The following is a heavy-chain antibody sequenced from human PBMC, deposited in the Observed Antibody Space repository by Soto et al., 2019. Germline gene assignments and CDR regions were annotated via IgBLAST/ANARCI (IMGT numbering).Heavy chain of an antibody. V-gene: IGHV1-3*01. CDR2: INAGNGNT. J-gene: IGHJ4*02. CDR3: ARSTTVVNSVKDY. CDR1: GYTFTSYA. Sequence: ASVKVSCKASGYTFTSYAMHWVRQAPGQRLEWMGWINAGNGNTKYSQKFQGRVTITRDTSASTAYMELSSLRSEDTAVYYCARSTTVVNSVKDYWGQGTLVTVAS. D-gene: IGHD4-17*01.